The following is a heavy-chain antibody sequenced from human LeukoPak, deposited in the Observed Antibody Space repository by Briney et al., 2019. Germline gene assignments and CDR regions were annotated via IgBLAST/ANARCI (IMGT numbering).Heavy chain of an antibody. V-gene: IGHV3-21*01. Sequence: PGGSLRLSCAASGFNFRGYNMNWVRQAPGKGLEWVSSMSTSSTYIYYADSIKGRFTISRDNARRLLYLQKDSLRAGETAVYYCVRDFAFGFCNTTTCRYPFDSWGQGTLVTVSP. J-gene: IGHJ4*02. CDR1: GFNFRGYN. CDR3: VRDFAFGFCNTTTCRYPFDS. CDR2: MSTSSTYI. D-gene: IGHD3-16*01.